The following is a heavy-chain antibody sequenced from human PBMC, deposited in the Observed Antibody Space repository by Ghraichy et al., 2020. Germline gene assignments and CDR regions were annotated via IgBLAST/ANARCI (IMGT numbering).Heavy chain of an antibody. J-gene: IGHJ2*01. Sequence: GGLRLSCAASGFSFSTTGMSWVRQAPGRGPEWVSSISSSGGETYYGDSVKGRFTVSRDNSKNTLYLQMNSLTVEDTAVFYCVKIGVIGLWYFDLWGRGTLVGVSS. CDR2: ISSSGGET. V-gene: IGHV3-23*01. CDR1: GFSFSTTG. D-gene: IGHD2-21*01. CDR3: VKIGVIGLWYFDL.